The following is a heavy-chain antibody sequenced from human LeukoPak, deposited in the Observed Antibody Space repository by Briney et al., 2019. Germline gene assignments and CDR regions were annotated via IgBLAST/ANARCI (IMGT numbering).Heavy chain of an antibody. D-gene: IGHD2-2*01. CDR3: AKSPGHIVVATYFDY. CDR2: ISGSGGST. CDR1: GFTFSSYA. J-gene: IGHJ4*02. V-gene: IGHV3-23*01. Sequence: PGGSLRLSCAASGFTFSSYAMSWVRQAPGKGLEWVSAISGSGGSTYYADSVKGRFTIPRDNSKNTLYLQMNSLRAEDTAVYYCAKSPGHIVVATYFDYWGQGTLVTVSS.